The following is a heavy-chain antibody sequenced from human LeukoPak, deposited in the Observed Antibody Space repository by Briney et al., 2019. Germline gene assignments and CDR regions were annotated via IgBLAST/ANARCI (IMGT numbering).Heavy chain of an antibody. CDR1: GYTFTSYY. J-gene: IGHJ6*03. CDR3: ARSMVREIKEYYYYMDV. Sequence: ASVKVSCKASGYTFTSYYMHWVRQAPGQGLGWMGIINPSGGSTSYAQKFQGRVTMTRDMSTSTVYMELSSLRSEDTAVYYCARSMVREIKEYYYYMDVWGKGTTVTVSS. CDR2: INPSGGST. V-gene: IGHV1-46*01. D-gene: IGHD3-10*01.